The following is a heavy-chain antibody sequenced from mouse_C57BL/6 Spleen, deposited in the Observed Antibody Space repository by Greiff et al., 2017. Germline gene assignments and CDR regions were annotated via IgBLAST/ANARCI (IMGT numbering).Heavy chain of an antibody. CDR1: GYAFSSSW. CDR3: GRGATVVVDY. Sequence: VKLQESGPELVKPGASVKISCKASGYAFSSSWMNWVKQRPGKGLEWIGRIYPGDGDTNYNGKFKGKATLTADKSSSTAYMQLSSLTSEDSAVYFCGRGATVVVDYWGQGTTLTVSS. V-gene: IGHV1-82*01. D-gene: IGHD1-1*01. CDR2: IYPGDGDT. J-gene: IGHJ2*01.